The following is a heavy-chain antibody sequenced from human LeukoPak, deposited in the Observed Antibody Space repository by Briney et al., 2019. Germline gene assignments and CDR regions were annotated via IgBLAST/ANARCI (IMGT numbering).Heavy chain of an antibody. CDR1: GFTFSSYG. CDR3: AKDGVNCGGDCYPPYYYMDV. CDR2: ISGSGGST. J-gene: IGHJ6*03. V-gene: IGHV3-23*01. D-gene: IGHD2-21*02. Sequence: GGSLRLSCAASGFTFSSYGMSWVRQAPGKGLEWVSAISGSGGSTYYADSVKGRFTISRDNSKNTPYLQMNSLRAGDTAVYYCAKDGVNCGGDCYPPYYYMDVWGKGTTVTISS.